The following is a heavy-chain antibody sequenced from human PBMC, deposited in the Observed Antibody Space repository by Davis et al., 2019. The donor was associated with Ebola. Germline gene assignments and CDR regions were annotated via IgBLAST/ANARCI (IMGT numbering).Heavy chain of an antibody. CDR1: GFTFSTST. V-gene: IGHV3-48*02. CDR2: ITGNSDII. Sequence: GESLKISCAASGFTFSTSTMNWVRQPPGKGLEWVSYITGNSDIISYADSVQGRFTISRDNAKDSLYLYMNSLRDEDTAVYYCAKDTSNIWFDIWGQGTNVTVSS. J-gene: IGHJ3*02. D-gene: IGHD1-26*01. CDR3: AKDTSNIWFDI.